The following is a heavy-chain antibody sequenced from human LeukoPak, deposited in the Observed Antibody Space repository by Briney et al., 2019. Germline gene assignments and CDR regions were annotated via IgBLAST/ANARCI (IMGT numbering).Heavy chain of an antibody. CDR3: ARLPKNDFWSGSPDAFDI. D-gene: IGHD3-3*01. Sequence: SETLSLTCTVSGGSISSYYWSWIRRPPGKGLEWIGYIYYSGSTNYNPSLKSRVTISVDTSKNQFSLKLSSVTAADTAVYYCARLPKNDFWSGSPDAFDIWGQGTMVTVSS. V-gene: IGHV4-59*01. J-gene: IGHJ3*02. CDR1: GGSISSYY. CDR2: IYYSGST.